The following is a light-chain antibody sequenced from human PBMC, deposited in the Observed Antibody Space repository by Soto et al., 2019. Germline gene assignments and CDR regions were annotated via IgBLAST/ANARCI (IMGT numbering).Light chain of an antibody. CDR2: GAS. CDR3: QQYNNWPPA. CDR1: QSVGSS. Sequence: ELVMTQSPATLSVSPGDRATLSCRASQSVGSSLAWYQQKPGQAPRLLIYGASARATGIPARFSGSGSGTEFTLTISSLQSEDFAVYYCQQYNNWPPAFGQGTRLEIK. J-gene: IGKJ5*01. V-gene: IGKV3-15*01.